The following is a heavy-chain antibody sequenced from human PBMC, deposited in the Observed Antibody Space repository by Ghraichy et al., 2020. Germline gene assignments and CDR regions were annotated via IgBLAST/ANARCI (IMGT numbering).Heavy chain of an antibody. CDR3: ARDAHYNYPNWYFDL. V-gene: IGHV4-61*01. CDR1: GGSVSSGSYY. CDR2: IYYSGST. Sequence: SETLSLTCTVSGGSVSSGSYYWSWIRQPPGKGLEWIGYIYYSGSTKYNPSLKSRVTISIDTSKNQFSLKLNSVTAADTAVYYCARDAHYNYPNWYFDLWGRGTLVTVSS. D-gene: IGHD5-24*01. J-gene: IGHJ2*01.